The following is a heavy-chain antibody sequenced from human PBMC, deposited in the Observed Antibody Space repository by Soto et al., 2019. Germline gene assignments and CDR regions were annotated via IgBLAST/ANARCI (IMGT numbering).Heavy chain of an antibody. CDR2: INHSGST. CDR1: GGSFSGYY. V-gene: IGHV4-34*01. J-gene: IGHJ4*02. Sequence: SETLSLTCAVYGGSFSGYYWSWIRQPPGKGLEWIGEINHSGSTNYNPSLKSRVTISVDTSKNQFSLKLSSVTAADTAVYYCARGGILNGDYALLSYYFDYWGQGTLVTVSS. D-gene: IGHD4-17*01. CDR3: ARGGILNGDYALLSYYFDY.